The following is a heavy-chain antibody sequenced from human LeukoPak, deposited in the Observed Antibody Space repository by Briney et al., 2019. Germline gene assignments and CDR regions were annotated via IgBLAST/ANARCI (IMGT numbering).Heavy chain of an antibody. CDR3: ATMEAYYDILTGYDAFDI. Sequence: SETLSLTCAVYGGSFSGYYWSWIRQPPGKGLEWIGEINHSGSTNYNPSLKSRVTISVDTSKNQFSLKLSSVTAADTAVYYCATMEAYYDILTGYDAFDIWGQGTMVTVSS. CDR2: INHSGST. V-gene: IGHV4-34*01. D-gene: IGHD3-9*01. CDR1: GGSFSGYY. J-gene: IGHJ3*02.